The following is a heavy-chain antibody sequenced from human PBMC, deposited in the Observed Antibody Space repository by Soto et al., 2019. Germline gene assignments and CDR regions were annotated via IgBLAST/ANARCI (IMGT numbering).Heavy chain of an antibody. CDR1: GGSISSYY. CDR2: IDHSGST. V-gene: IGHV4-59*12. Sequence: PSETLSLTCTVSGGSISSYYWSWIRQPPGKGLEWIGYIDHSGSTYYNPSLKSRVTISVDRSKNQFSLKLSSVTAADTAVYYCARPHGSGWGAFDIWGQGTMVTVSS. J-gene: IGHJ3*02. CDR3: ARPHGSGWGAFDI. D-gene: IGHD3-10*01.